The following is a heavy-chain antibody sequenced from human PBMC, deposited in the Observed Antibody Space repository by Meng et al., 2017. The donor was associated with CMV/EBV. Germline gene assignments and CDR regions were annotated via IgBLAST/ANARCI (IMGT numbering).Heavy chain of an antibody. J-gene: IGHJ6*02. Sequence: SETLSLTCTVSGGSISSSSYYWGWIRQPPGKGLEWIGSIYYSGSTYYNPSLKSRVTISVDTSKNQFSLKLSSVTAADTAVYSCTRFERTYGMDVWGQGTTVTVSS. CDR3: TRFERTYGMDV. CDR2: IYYSGST. CDR1: GGSISSSSYY. V-gene: IGHV4-39*07.